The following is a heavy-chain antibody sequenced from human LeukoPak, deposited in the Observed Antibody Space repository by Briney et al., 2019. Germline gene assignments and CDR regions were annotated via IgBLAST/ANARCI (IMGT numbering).Heavy chain of an antibody. CDR2: IDTSDSTI. Sequence: GSLRLSCAASGFTFSSYEMNWVRQAPGKGLEWVSYIDTSDSTIYYADSVKGRFTISRDNAKNSLYLQMHNLRAEDTALYYCARDGGWGYYFDYWGQGTRVTVSS. V-gene: IGHV3-48*03. CDR1: GFTFSSYE. D-gene: IGHD2-15*01. J-gene: IGHJ4*02. CDR3: ARDGGWGYYFDY.